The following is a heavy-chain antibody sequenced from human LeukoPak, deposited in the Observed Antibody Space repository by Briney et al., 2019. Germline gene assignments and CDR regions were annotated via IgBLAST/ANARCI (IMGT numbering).Heavy chain of an antibody. CDR3: ARPRNFGNEPFDI. J-gene: IGHJ3*02. CDR2: IYHTGTT. D-gene: IGHD4-23*01. Sequence: PSETLPLTCTVSGDYIGSYYWSWIRQSPGKGLEWIGYIYHTGTTNYSPSLRSRVTISLDKSKNEFSLKLRSVTAADTAVYYCARPRNFGNEPFDIWGQGTMVTVSS. V-gene: IGHV4-59*01. CDR1: GDYIGSYY.